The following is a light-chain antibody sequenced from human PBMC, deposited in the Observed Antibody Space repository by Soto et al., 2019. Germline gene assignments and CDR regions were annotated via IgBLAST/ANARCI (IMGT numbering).Light chain of an antibody. CDR1: SNDVGGYNY. Sequence: QSALTQPRSVSGSPGQSVTLSCTGTSNDVGGYNYVSWYQQYPGKAPTLMIYDVGKRPSGVPDRFSGSKSGNTASLIISGLQAEDEADYYCCSYAASYSLVFGGGTKLTVL. CDR2: DVG. CDR3: CSYAASYSLV. V-gene: IGLV2-11*01. J-gene: IGLJ2*01.